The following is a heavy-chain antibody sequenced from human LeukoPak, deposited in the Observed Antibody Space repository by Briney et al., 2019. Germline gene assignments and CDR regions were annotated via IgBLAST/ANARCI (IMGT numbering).Heavy chain of an antibody. CDR2: IRYDGSNK. Sequence: GGSLRLSCAASGFAASGFTFSTFGMHWVRQAPGKGLEWVAFIRYDGSNKYYADSVKGRFTISRDNSKNALYLQMNSLRAEDTAVYYCAKPHFDYWGQGTLVTVSS. V-gene: IGHV3-30*02. J-gene: IGHJ4*02. CDR1: GFTFSTFG. CDR3: AKPHFDY.